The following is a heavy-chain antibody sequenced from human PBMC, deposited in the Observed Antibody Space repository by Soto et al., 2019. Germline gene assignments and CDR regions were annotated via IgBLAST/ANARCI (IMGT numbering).Heavy chain of an antibody. CDR2: ISGSGGST. CDR1: GFTFSSYA. V-gene: IGHV3-23*01. J-gene: IGHJ4*02. CDR3: AKDPVCGGDCYSGDY. D-gene: IGHD2-21*02. Sequence: EVQLLESGGGLVQPGGSLRLSCAASGFTFSSYAMSWVRQAPGKGLEWVSAISGSGGSTYYADSVKGRFTISRDNSKNTLYLQMNSLRSEDTAVYYCAKDPVCGGDCYSGDYWGQGTLVTVSS.